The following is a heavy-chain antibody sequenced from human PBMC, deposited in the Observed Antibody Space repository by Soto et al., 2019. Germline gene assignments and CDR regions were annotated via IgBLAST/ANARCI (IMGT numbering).Heavy chain of an antibody. D-gene: IGHD4-17*01. CDR3: ARLYGDYAFDY. Sequence: KPSETLSLTCTVSGGSVSSGSHYWSWIRQPPGKGLEWVGYIYYSGSTNYNPSLKSRVTISVDTSKTQFSLKLSSVTAADTAVYYRARLYGDYAFDYWGQGTLVTVSS. CDR1: GGSVSSGSHY. V-gene: IGHV4-61*01. J-gene: IGHJ4*02. CDR2: IYYSGST.